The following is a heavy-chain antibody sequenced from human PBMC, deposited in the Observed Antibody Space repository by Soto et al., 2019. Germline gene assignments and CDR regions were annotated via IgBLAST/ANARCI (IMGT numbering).Heavy chain of an antibody. Sequence: SETLSLTCAVYGGSFSGYYWSWIRQPPGKGLEWIGEINHSGSTNYNPSLKSRVTISVDTSKNQFSLKLSSVTAADTAVYFCARSSIRDYYFDYWGQGTLVTVSS. D-gene: IGHD6-6*01. CDR2: INHSGST. J-gene: IGHJ4*02. CDR3: ARSSIRDYYFDY. CDR1: GGSFSGYY. V-gene: IGHV4-34*01.